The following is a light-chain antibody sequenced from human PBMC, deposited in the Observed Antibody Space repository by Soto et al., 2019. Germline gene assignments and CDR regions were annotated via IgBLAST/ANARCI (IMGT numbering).Light chain of an antibody. CDR2: AVS. J-gene: IGLJ3*02. CDR1: NSDVGGYNF. V-gene: IGLV2-11*01. CDR3: CSYTASDFWV. Sequence: QSALTQPRSGSGSPGQSVTISCTGTNSDVGGYNFVSWYQQLPGKAPKLMISAVSQRPSGVPDRFSGSKSGNTASLTISGLQADDEADYFCCSYTASDFWVFGGGTK.